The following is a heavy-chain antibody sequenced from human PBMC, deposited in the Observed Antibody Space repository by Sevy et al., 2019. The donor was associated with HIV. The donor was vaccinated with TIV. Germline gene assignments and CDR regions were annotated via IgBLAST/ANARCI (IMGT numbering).Heavy chain of an antibody. CDR2: ISPHNGDT. CDR1: GYTFSSYR. CDR3: ARAYCSGGRCYSLAY. V-gene: IGHV1-18*01. Sequence: ASVKVSCKISGYTFSSYRSTWVRQAPGQGLECMGWISPHNGDTNYAQMLQGRVTMITDTSTTTAYMELRNLRSDDTAVYYCARAYCSGGRCYSLAYWGQGTLVTVSS. J-gene: IGHJ4*01. D-gene: IGHD2-15*01.